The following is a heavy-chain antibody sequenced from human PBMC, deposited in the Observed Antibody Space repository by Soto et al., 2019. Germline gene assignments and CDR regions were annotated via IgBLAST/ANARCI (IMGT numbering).Heavy chain of an antibody. V-gene: IGHV1-46*01. CDR2: INPNGGSA. CDR3: ARDRGRAAAGEYHYYGMDV. D-gene: IGHD6-25*01. Sequence: ASVKVSCKASGYTFTSYYIHWVRQAPGQGPEWMGMINPNGGSADYAQKSQGRVAMTTDTSTNIVYMELGSLRSEDTAVYYCARDRGRAAAGEYHYYGMDVWGQGTTVTVSS. J-gene: IGHJ6*02. CDR1: GYTFTSYY.